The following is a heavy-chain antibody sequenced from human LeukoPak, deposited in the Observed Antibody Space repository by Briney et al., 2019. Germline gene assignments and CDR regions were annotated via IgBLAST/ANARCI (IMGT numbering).Heavy chain of an antibody. D-gene: IGHD5-12*01. CDR2: INPSDFDT. J-gene: IGHJ4*02. Sequence: ESLKISCQISGYSLTSYWIGWARQMPGKGLEWMGIINPSDFDTLYSPSFQGHVTISLDKSISTAYLHWTSLEASDTATYYCATTGYSSHWEYFWGQGTLVTVSS. V-gene: IGHV5-51*01. CDR3: ATTGYSSHWEYF. CDR1: GYSLTSYW.